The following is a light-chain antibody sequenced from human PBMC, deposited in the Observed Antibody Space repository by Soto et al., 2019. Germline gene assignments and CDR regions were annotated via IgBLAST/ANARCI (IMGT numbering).Light chain of an antibody. V-gene: IGLV2-8*01. CDR2: EVS. J-gene: IGLJ2*01. CDR1: SSDVGGYNY. CDR3: SSYAGSDNLV. Sequence: QSALTQPPSASGSPGQSVTISCTGTSSDVGGYNYVSWYQQHPGKAPNLMIYEVSKRPSGVPDRFSGSKSGNTASLTVSGPQAEAEADYYCSSYAGSDNLVFGGGTKLTVL.